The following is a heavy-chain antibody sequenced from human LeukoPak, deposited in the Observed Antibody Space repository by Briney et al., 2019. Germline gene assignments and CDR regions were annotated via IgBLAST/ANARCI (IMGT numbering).Heavy chain of an antibody. CDR1: GGSISSYY. Sequence: SETLSLTCTVSGGSISSYYWSWIRQPPGKGLEWIGYIYYSGSTNYNPSLKSRVTISVDTSKNQFSLKLSSATAADTAVYYCARHSDYVGYNWFDPWGQGTLVTVSS. CDR3: ARHSDYVGYNWFDP. CDR2: IYYSGST. V-gene: IGHV4-59*08. D-gene: IGHD5-12*01. J-gene: IGHJ5*02.